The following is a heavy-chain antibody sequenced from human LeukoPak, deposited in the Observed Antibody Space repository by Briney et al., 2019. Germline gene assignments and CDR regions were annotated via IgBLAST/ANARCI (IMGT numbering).Heavy chain of an antibody. CDR3: ARDVEVCRIGACYWTTFDC. Sequence: GGSLRLSCAASGFTFSNYAMTWVRQAPGRGLEWVSTISGSGGSTYYADSVKGRFTISRDTASDTVNLQMNSLRAEDTAVYYCARDVEVCRIGACYWTTFDCWGQGTLVAVSS. CDR1: GFTFSNYA. J-gene: IGHJ4*02. V-gene: IGHV3-23*01. CDR2: ISGSGGST. D-gene: IGHD2-21*02.